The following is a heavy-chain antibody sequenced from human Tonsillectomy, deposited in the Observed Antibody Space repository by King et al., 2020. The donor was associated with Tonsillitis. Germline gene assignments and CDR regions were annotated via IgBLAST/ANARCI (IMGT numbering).Heavy chain of an antibody. V-gene: IGHV4-61*01. J-gene: IGHJ5*02. CDR3: ARAEYYYDSSGYLYNWFDP. CDR2: IYYIGST. D-gene: IGHD3-22*01. CDR1: GGSVSSGSYY. Sequence: VQLQESGPGLVKPSETLSLTCTVSGGSVSSGSYYWSWIRQPPGKGLEWIGYIYYIGSTNYNPSLESLVTISVDTSNNQFSLKLSSVTAAETAVYYCARAEYYYDSSGYLYNWFDPWGQGTLVTVSS.